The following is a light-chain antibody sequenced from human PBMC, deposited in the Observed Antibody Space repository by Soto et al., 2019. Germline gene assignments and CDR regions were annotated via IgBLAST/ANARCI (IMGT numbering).Light chain of an antibody. CDR1: QGISSY. J-gene: IGKJ4*01. CDR2: AAS. CDR3: QQFHSYPLT. Sequence: DIQLTQSPSFLSASVGDRVTITCRASQGISSYLAWYQQKPGKAPKLLIYAASTLQSGVPSRFTGSGSGTEFTLTISSLQPEDFATYYCQQFHSYPLTFGGGTKVEIK. V-gene: IGKV1-9*01.